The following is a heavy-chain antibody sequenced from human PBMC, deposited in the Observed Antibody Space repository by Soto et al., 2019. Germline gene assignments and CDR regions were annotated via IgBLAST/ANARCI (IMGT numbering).Heavy chain of an antibody. CDR3: ARAYGGNPALFDP. CDR2: IYTGGST. J-gene: IGHJ5*02. CDR1: GFTFSSYA. Sequence: GGSLRLSCSASGFTFSSYAMHWVRQAPGKGLEWVSVIYTGGSTYYADSVKGRFTFSRDNSKNTLYLQMNSLRAEDTAVYYCARAYGGNPALFDPWGQGTRVTVSS. V-gene: IGHV3-53*01. D-gene: IGHD4-17*01.